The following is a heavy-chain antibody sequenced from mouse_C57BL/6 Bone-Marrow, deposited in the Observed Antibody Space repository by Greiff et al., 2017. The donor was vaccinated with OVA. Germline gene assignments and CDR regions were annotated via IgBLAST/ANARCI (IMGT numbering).Heavy chain of an antibody. V-gene: IGHV1-62-2*01. CDR1: GYPFPASP. CDR3: ARHEEVPDYYGSSYFDY. Sequence: VQLPPSGAALVPPVASVPLSCPASGYPFPASPLPCFPPRSLPVLAWIGWFYPVIGSIHYNEEFKDTATLTADKSSSTVYMELSRLTSEDSAVYFCARHEEVPDYYGSSYFDYWGQGTTLTVSS. CDR2: FYPVIGSI. J-gene: IGHJ2*01. D-gene: IGHD1-1*01.